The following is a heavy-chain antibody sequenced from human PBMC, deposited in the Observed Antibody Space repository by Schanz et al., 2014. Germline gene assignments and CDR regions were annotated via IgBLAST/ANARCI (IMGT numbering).Heavy chain of an antibody. V-gene: IGHV3-23*01. Sequence: EVQLLESGGGLVQPGGSLRLSCAASEFTFSSYAMSWVRQAPGKGLEWVSAISGGGGSTYYADSVKGRFTISRDNAKSSLYLQMNSLRVEDTAVYYCARKMKLGVYGGKGHDSLDIWGQGTMVTVSS. D-gene: IGHD4-17*01. CDR3: ARKMKLGVYGGKGHDSLDI. CDR2: ISGGGGST. CDR1: EFTFSSYA. J-gene: IGHJ3*02.